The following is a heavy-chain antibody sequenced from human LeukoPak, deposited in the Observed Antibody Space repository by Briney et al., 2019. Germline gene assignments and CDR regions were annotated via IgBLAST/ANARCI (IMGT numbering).Heavy chain of an antibody. Sequence: GASVKVSCKASGYTFTSYGISWVRQAPGQGLEXXXXISAYNGNTNYAQKLQGRVTMTTDTSTSTAYVELRSLRSDDTAVYYCARDLKLWDSSSDYWGQGTLVTVSS. CDR2: ISAYNGNT. J-gene: IGHJ4*02. CDR1: GYTFTSYG. D-gene: IGHD6-6*01. V-gene: IGHV1-18*01. CDR3: ARDLKLWDSSSDY.